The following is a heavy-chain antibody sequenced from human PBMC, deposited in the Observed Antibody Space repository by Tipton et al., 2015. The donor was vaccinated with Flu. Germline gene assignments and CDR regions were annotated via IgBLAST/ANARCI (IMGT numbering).Heavy chain of an antibody. CDR2: MNPNSGNT. D-gene: IGHD1-1*01. J-gene: IGHJ4*02. CDR1: GYTFSNYD. V-gene: IGHV1-8*01. Sequence: QSGAEVKKPGASVRVSCKTSGYTFSNYDINWVRQASGQGLEWMGWMNPNSGNTGFTRKFQGRVTVTGDTSISTAYMELRSLTSEDTAVYYCARGIRNELFSDFWGQGTLVTVSS. CDR3: ARGIRNELFSDF.